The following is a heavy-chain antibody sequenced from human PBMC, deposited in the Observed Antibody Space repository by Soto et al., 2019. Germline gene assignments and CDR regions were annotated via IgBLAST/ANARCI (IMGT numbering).Heavy chain of an antibody. V-gene: IGHV3-30-3*01. CDR1: GFTFSSYA. CDR2: ISYDGNNK. J-gene: IGHJ4*02. D-gene: IGHD6-13*01. CDR3: ARSSSSSNRMFDY. Sequence: PGGSLRLSCAASGFTFSSYAMHWVRQAPGKGLEWVAVISYDGNNKYYADSVKGRFTISRDNSKNTLYLQMNSLRAEDTAVYYCARSSSSSNRMFDYWGQGTLVTVSS.